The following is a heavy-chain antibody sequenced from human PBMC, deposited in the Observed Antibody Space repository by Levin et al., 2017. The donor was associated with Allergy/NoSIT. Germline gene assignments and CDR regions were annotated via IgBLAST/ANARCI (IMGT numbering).Heavy chain of an antibody. CDR3: ARIRNAGGKGWFDS. CDR2: IYYSGAT. D-gene: IGHD4-23*01. CDR1: SGSISSGHYY. V-gene: IGHV4-31*03. Sequence: SQTLSLTCTVSSGSISSGHYYWSWIRQHPGKGLEWIGHIYYSGATYYNPSLRSRVSISVETYTNQFSLKLTPVTAADTAVYYCARIRNAGGKGWFDSWGQGTLVTVSS. J-gene: IGHJ5*01.